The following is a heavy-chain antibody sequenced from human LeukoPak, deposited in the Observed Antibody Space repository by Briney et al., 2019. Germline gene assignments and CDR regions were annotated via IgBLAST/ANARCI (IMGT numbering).Heavy chain of an antibody. V-gene: IGHV3-7*01. CDR1: GFTLSGYW. D-gene: IGHD6-19*01. Sequence: GGSLRLSCVGSGFTLSGYWMNWVRQAPGKGLEWVANIRQDGSEKYHVDSVKGRFTISRDNAKNSLYLQMNSLTADDTAVYYCAGQWLSPFDYWGQGTPVTVSS. J-gene: IGHJ4*02. CDR3: AGQWLSPFDY. CDR2: IRQDGSEK.